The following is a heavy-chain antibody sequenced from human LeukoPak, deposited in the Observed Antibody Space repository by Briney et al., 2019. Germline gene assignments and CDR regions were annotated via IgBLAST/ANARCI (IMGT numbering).Heavy chain of an antibody. J-gene: IGHJ4*02. V-gene: IGHV3-53*01. CDR2: ISGSGSTT. Sequence: GGSLRLSCAASGFTVSSNYMSWVRQAPGKGPEWVSRISGSGSTTDYTDSVKGRFTISRDNSKNTLYLQMNSLRAEDTAVYYCARGRPGFYFDYWGQGTLVTVSS. D-gene: IGHD3-10*01. CDR1: GFTVSSNY. CDR3: ARGRPGFYFDY.